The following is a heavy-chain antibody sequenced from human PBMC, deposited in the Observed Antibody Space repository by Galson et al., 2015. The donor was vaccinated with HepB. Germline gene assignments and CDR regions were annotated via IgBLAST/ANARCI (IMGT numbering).Heavy chain of an antibody. V-gene: IGHV1-2*02. CDR1: GYIFTDYY. CDR3: ARALGHGGPYPRLDY. J-gene: IGHJ4*02. CDR2: INPHSGGT. D-gene: IGHD3-16*01. Sequence: SVKVSCKASGYIFTDYYMHWVRQAPGQGLEWMGWINPHSGGTKYAQKFQGRVTMTRDTSIGTAYMELSSLRSDDTALYYCARALGHGGPYPRLDYWGPGPLVTVSS.